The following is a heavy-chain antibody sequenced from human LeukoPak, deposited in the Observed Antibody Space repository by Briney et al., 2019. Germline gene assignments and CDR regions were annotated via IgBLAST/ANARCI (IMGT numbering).Heavy chain of an antibody. D-gene: IGHD2-15*01. CDR2: ISGSSTYI. CDR1: GFTFSSYT. Sequence: GASLRLSCAASGFTFSSYTMNWVSQAPGKGLEWVSSISGSSTYIFSADSMKGRFTISRDNAKNSLYLQINSLRAEDTAIYYCARDEVTVASSPSYWFFALWGRGTLVTVSS. J-gene: IGHJ2*01. CDR3: ARDEVTVASSPSYWFFAL. V-gene: IGHV3-21*06.